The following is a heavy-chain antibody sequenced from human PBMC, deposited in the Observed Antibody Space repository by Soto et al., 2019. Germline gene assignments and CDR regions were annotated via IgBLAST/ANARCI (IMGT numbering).Heavy chain of an antibody. CDR1: GFTFSSYG. Sequence: QVQLVESGGGVVQPGRSLRLSCAASGFTFSSYGMHWVRQAPGKGLEWVAVISYDGSNKYYADSVKGRFTISRDNSKNTLYLQMNSLRAEDTAVYYCAWPLGAVAGSPFDYWGQGTLVTVSS. CDR2: ISYDGSNK. V-gene: IGHV3-30*03. D-gene: IGHD6-19*01. CDR3: AWPLGAVAGSPFDY. J-gene: IGHJ4*02.